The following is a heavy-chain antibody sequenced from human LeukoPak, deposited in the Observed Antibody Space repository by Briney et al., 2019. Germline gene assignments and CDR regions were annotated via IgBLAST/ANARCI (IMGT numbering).Heavy chain of an antibody. V-gene: IGHV3-30*02. J-gene: IGHJ4*02. CDR3: ARGGWRYYDSSGYPWDY. D-gene: IGHD3-22*01. CDR2: IGYDGSNK. CDR1: GFTFSRYG. Sequence: GGSLRLSCTASGFTFSRYGMHGVRQAPGKGLECVAFIGYDGSNKYYGDSVKGRFTISRDNSKNSLYLQMNSLRAEDTAVYYCARGGWRYYDSSGYPWDYWGQGTLVTVSS.